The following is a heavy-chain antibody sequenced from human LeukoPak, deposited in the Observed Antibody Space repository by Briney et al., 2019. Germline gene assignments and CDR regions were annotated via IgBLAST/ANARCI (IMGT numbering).Heavy chain of an antibody. CDR1: GGSFSGYY. V-gene: IGHV4-34*01. CDR3: ASMKSDSYYYDSSGYSAQFDY. CDR2: INHSGST. J-gene: IGHJ4*02. Sequence: PSETLSLTCAVYGGSFSGYYWSWIRQPPGKGLEWIEEINHSGSTNYNPSLKSRVTISVDTSKNQFSLKLSSVTAADTAVYYCASMKSDSYYYDSSGYSAQFDYWGQGTLVTVSS. D-gene: IGHD3-22*01.